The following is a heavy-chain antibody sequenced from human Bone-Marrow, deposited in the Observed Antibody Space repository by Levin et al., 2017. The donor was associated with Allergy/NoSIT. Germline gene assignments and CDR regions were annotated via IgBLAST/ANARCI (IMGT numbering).Heavy chain of an antibody. D-gene: IGHD6-19*01. CDR1: GGSISGYY. CDR3: ARHNSGSDEMHY. J-gene: IGHJ4*02. V-gene: IGHV4-59*01. CDR2: IFYTGSTT. Sequence: PSETLSLTCTVSGGSISGYYWSWIRQPPGKGLEWIAYIFYTGSTTSYNPSLNSRATISVDTSKNQFFLRLSPVTAADTAVYYCARHNSGSDEMHYWGQGALVTVSS.